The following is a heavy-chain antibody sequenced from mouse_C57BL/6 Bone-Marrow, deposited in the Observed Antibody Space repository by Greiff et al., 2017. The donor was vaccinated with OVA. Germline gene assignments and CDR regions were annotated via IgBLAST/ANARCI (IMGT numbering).Heavy chain of an antibody. CDR2: IHPNSGST. CDR3: ALITTLVASDAMDY. D-gene: IGHD1-1*01. CDR1: GYTFTSYW. J-gene: IGHJ4*01. V-gene: IGHV1-64*01. Sequence: QVHVKQPGAELVKPGASVKLSCKASGYTFTSYWMHWVKQRPGQGLEWIGMIHPNSGSTNYNEKFKSKATLTVDKSSSTAYMQLRSLTSEDSAVSSCALITTLVASDAMDYWGQGTSVTVSS.